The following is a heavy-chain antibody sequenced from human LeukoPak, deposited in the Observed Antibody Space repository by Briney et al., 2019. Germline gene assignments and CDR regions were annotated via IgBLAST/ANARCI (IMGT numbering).Heavy chain of an antibody. CDR3: ARSLTLIAARPDY. J-gene: IGHJ4*02. D-gene: IGHD6-6*01. V-gene: IGHV3-21*01. CDR2: ISSSSSYI. Sequence: GGSLRLSCAASGFTVSSNYMNWVRQAPGKGLEWVSSISSSSSYIYYADSVKGRFTISRDNAKNSLYLQMNSLRAEDTAVYYCARSLTLIAARPDYWGQGTLVTVSS. CDR1: GFTVSSNY.